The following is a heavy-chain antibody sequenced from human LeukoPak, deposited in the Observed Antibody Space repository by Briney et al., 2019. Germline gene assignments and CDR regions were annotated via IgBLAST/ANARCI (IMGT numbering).Heavy chain of an antibody. CDR3: AKDDSGGYYYRGNLDY. V-gene: IGHV3-30*02. Sequence: QAGGSLRLSCAASGFTFSSYGMHWVRQAPGKGLEWVAFIRYDGSNKYYADSVKGRFTISRDNSKNTLYLQMNSLRAEDTAIYYCAKDDSGGYYYRGNLDYWGQGTLVTVSS. CDR1: GFTFSSYG. J-gene: IGHJ4*02. D-gene: IGHD3-22*01. CDR2: IRYDGSNK.